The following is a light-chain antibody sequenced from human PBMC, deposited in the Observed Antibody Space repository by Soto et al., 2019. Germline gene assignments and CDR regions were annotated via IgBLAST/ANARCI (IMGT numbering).Light chain of an antibody. Sequence: SVLTQPPSLSAAPGQQVTISCSGSNSHIGGNSVSWYQQLPGTAPKLLIYDDNKRPSGIPDRFSGSKSGTSATLGITGFQTGDEADYYCGSWDSSLSAYVFGTGTKVTVL. J-gene: IGLJ1*01. V-gene: IGLV1-51*01. CDR3: GSWDSSLSAYV. CDR1: NSHIGGNS. CDR2: DDN.